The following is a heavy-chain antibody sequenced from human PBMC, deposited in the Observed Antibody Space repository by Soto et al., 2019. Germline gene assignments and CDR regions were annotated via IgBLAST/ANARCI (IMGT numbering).Heavy chain of an antibody. D-gene: IGHD2-2*01. CDR1: GYSFTSYW. CDR2: IYPGDSDT. Sequence: PGESLKISCKGSGYSFTSYWIGWVRQMPGKGLEWMGIIYPGDSDTRYSPSFQGQVAISADKSISTAYLQWSSLKASDTAMYYCARGYCSSTSCRTSYYYYYMDVWGKAPTVTVSS. J-gene: IGHJ6*03. CDR3: ARGYCSSTSCRTSYYYYYMDV. V-gene: IGHV5-51*01.